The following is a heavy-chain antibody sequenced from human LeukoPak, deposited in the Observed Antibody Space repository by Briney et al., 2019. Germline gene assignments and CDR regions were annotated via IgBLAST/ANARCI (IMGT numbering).Heavy chain of an antibody. CDR2: IWYDGSNK. Sequence: PGGSLRLSCAASGFTFSSYGMHWVRQAPGKGLEWVAVIWYDGSNKYYADSVKGRFTISRDNSKNTLYLQMNSLRAEDTAVYYCAKSGIAVDYFDYWGQGTLVTVSS. CDR3: AKSGIAVDYFDY. V-gene: IGHV3-33*06. D-gene: IGHD6-19*01. CDR1: GFTFSSYG. J-gene: IGHJ4*02.